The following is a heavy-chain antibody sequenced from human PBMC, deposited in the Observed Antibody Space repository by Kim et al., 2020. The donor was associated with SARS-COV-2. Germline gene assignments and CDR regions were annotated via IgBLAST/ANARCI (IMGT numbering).Heavy chain of an antibody. Sequence: GGSLRLSCAASGFTFSSYGMHWVRQAPGKGLEWVADIWYDGSNKYYADSVKGRFTISRDNSKNTLYLQMISLRAEDTAVYYCARDLSSSWVGNWFDPWGQGTLVTVSS. CDR3: ARDLSSSWVGNWFDP. CDR1: GFTFSSYG. CDR2: IWYDGSNK. J-gene: IGHJ5*02. D-gene: IGHD6-13*01. V-gene: IGHV3-33*01.